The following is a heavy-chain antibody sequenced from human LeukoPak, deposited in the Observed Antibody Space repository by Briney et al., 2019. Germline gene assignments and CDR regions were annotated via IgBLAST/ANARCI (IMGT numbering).Heavy chain of an antibody. Sequence: TGGSLRLSYAASGFTFSSYAMSWVRQAPGKGLEWVSAISGSGGSTYYADSVKGRFTISRDNSKNTLYLQMNSLRAEDTAVYYCAMTRDGYNLDFDYWGQGTLVTVSS. V-gene: IGHV3-23*01. J-gene: IGHJ4*02. CDR1: GFTFSSYA. CDR3: AMTRDGYNLDFDY. D-gene: IGHD5-24*01. CDR2: ISGSGGST.